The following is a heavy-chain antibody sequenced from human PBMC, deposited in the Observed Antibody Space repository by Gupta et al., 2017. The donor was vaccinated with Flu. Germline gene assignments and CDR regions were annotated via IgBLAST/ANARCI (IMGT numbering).Heavy chain of an antibody. CDR3: ATHQFYFDY. J-gene: IGHJ4*02. CDR2: ISAGGEST. V-gene: IGHV3-23*01. CDR1: GFTFISYA. Sequence: SGFTFISYAMTWVRQAPGKGLEWVSGISAGGESTYYADSVKGRFTISRDNSKNTLYLQMNSLRAEDTAVYFCATHQFYFDYWGQGTLLTVSS.